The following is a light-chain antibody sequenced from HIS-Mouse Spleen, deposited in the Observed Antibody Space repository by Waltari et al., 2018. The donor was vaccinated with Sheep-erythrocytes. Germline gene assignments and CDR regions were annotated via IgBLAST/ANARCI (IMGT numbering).Light chain of an antibody. J-gene: IGKJ2*01. CDR3: QQYNNWPPPYT. CDR2: DAS. Sequence: EIVLTQSPATRSLSPGERATLSCRASQSVSSYLAWYQQKPGQSPRLLIYDASNRATGIPARFSASGSGTEFTLTISSLEPEDFAVYYCQQYNNWPPPYTFGQGTKLEIK. V-gene: IGKV3-11*01. CDR1: QSVSSY.